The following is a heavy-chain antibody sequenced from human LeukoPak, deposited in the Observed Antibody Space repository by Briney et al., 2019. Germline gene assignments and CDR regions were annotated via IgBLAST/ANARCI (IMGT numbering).Heavy chain of an antibody. CDR2: IYTSGST. J-gene: IGHJ3*02. CDR3: ARDSSVSGAFDI. CDR1: GGSISSGGYY. V-gene: IGHV4-61*02. Sequence: PSQTLSLTCTVSGGSISSGGYYWSWIRQPAGKGLEWIGRIYTSGSTNYNPSLKSRVTMSVDTSKNQFSLKLSSVTAADTAVYYCARDSSVSGAFDIWGQGTMVTVSS. D-gene: IGHD3-22*01.